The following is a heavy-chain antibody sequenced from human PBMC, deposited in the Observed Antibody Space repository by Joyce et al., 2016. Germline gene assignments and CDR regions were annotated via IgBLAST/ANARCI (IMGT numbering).Heavy chain of an antibody. D-gene: IGHD5-24*01. Sequence: QAHLVQSGAEVKKPGASVKVSCETSGYANTDTYFHWVRQTHGQGLEWMGWISSAGGGTKYAQKFQGRVTMTKDTSTNTIDMELSGLESDDTAMYYCATGSGRRLQFSFDFWGQGTLVTVSS. CDR1: GYANTDTY. J-gene: IGHJ4*02. V-gene: IGHV1-2*02. CDR2: ISSAGGGT. CDR3: ATGSGRRLQFSFDF.